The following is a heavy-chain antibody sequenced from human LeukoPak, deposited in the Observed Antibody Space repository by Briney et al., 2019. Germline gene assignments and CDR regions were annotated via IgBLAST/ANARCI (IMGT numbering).Heavy chain of an antibody. V-gene: IGHV4-30-4*01. Sequence: PSETLSLTCTVSGGSISSGDYYWSWIRQPPGKGLEWIGYIYYSGSTYYNPSLKSRVTISVDTSKNQFSLKLSSVTAADTAVYYCAREMGDFWSGYYFDYWGQGTLVTVSS. J-gene: IGHJ4*02. CDR3: AREMGDFWSGYYFDY. CDR2: IYYSGST. D-gene: IGHD3-3*01. CDR1: GGSISSGDYY.